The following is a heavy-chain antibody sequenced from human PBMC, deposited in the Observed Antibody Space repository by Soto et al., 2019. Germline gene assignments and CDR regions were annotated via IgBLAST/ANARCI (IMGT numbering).Heavy chain of an antibody. J-gene: IGHJ3*02. V-gene: IGHV1-18*01. CDR2: ISAYNGNT. CDR1: GYTFTSYG. D-gene: IGHD4-17*01. Sequence: KVSCKAPGYTFTSYGISWVRQAPGQGLEWMGWISAYNGNTNYAQKLQGRVTMTTDTSTSTAYMELRSLRSDDTAVYYCARDMTKVSTEHDAFDIWGQGTMVTGSS. CDR3: ARDMTKVSTEHDAFDI.